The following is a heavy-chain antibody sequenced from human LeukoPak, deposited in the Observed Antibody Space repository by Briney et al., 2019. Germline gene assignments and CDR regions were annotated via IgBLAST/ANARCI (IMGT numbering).Heavy chain of an antibody. Sequence: GGSLRLSCAASGFTVSSNYMSWVRQVPGKGLEWVSIIYTGGSTYYADSVKGRFTISRANSKNTLYLQMNSLRVEDTAVYYCARSNYYGSGSLLYYYYMDVWGKGTTVTVSS. V-gene: IGHV3-53*01. J-gene: IGHJ6*03. D-gene: IGHD3-10*01. CDR2: IYTGGST. CDR3: ARSNYYGSGSLLYYYYMDV. CDR1: GFTVSSNY.